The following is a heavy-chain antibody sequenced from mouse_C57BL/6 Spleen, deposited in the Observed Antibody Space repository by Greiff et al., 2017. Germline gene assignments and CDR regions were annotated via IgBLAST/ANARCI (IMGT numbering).Heavy chain of an antibody. V-gene: IGHV14-3*01. CDR3: ARREVTTVVEGYWYFDV. CDR1: GFNIKNTY. D-gene: IGHD1-1*01. Sequence: EVQLQQSVAELVRPGASVKLSCTASGFNIKNTYMHWVKQRPEQGLEWIGRIDPANGNTKYAPKFQGKATITADTSSNTAYLQLSSLTSEDTAIYYCARREVTTVVEGYWYFDVWGTGTTVTVSS. J-gene: IGHJ1*03. CDR2: IDPANGNT.